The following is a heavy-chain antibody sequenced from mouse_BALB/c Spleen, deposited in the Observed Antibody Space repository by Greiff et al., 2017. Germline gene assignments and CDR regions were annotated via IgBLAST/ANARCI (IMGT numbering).Heavy chain of an antibody. CDR3: ARDEGWYFDV. Sequence: EVNVVESGGGLVKPGGSLKLSCAASGFTFSDYYMYWVRQTPEKRLEWVATISDGGSYTYYPDSVKGRFTISRDNAKNNLYLQMSSLKSEDTAMYYCARDEGWYFDVWGAGTTVTVSS. V-gene: IGHV5-4*02. CDR2: ISDGGSYT. J-gene: IGHJ1*01. CDR1: GFTFSDYY.